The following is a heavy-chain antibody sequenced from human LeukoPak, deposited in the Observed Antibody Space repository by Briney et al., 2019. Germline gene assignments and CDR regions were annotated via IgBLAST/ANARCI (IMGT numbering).Heavy chain of an antibody. CDR1: GFTFDDYA. J-gene: IGHJ4*02. V-gene: IGHV3-9*01. Sequence: GGSLRLSCAASGFTFDDYAMHWVRQAPGKGLEWVSGISWNSGSIGYADSVKGRFTISRDNAKNSLYLQMNSLRAEDTALYYCAKAPGGYYYRNCDYWGQGTLVTVSS. CDR2: ISWNSGSI. CDR3: AKAPGGYYYRNCDY. D-gene: IGHD3-22*01.